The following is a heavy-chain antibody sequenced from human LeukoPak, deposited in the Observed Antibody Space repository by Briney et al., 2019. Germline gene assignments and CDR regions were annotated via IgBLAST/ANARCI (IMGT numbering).Heavy chain of an antibody. V-gene: IGHV3-48*04. CDR3: ARDQDNSSGYYDAEYFQY. J-gene: IGHJ1*01. CDR2: ISSSSSTI. CDR1: GFTFSSYS. Sequence: GGSLRLSCAASGFTFSSYSMNWVRQAPGKGLEWVSYISSSSSTIYYADSVKGRFTISRDNAKNSLYLQMNSLRAEDTAVYYCARDQDNSSGYYDAEYFQYWGQGTLVTVSS. D-gene: IGHD3-22*01.